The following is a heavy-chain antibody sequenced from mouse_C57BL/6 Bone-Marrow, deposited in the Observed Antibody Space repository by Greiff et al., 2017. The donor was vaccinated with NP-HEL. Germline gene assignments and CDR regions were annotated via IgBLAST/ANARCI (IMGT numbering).Heavy chain of an antibody. D-gene: IGHD2-5*01. CDR2: IHPNSGST. Sequence: VQLQQPGAELVKPGASVKLSCKASGYTFTSYCMHWVKQRPGQGLEWIGMIHPNSGSTNYNEKFKSKATLTVDKSSSTAYMQLSSLTSEDSAVYYCARRAYYSNYEFAYWGQGTLVTVSA. J-gene: IGHJ3*01. V-gene: IGHV1-64*01. CDR1: GYTFTSYC. CDR3: ARRAYYSNYEFAY.